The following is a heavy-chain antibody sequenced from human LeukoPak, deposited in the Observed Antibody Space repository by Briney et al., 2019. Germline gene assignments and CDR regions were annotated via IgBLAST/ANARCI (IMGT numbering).Heavy chain of an antibody. CDR2: INPNSGGT. CDR3: ARSRILGTTWDS. J-gene: IGHJ4*02. V-gene: IGHV1-2*02. D-gene: IGHD1-26*01. CDR1: GYTFTDYC. Sequence: ASVKVSCKASGYTFTDYCMHWVRQAPGQGLEWMGWINPNSGGTNYAQKFQGRVTMTRDTSITTAYMELSRLRSDDTAVYYCARSRILGTTWDSWGQGTLVTVSS.